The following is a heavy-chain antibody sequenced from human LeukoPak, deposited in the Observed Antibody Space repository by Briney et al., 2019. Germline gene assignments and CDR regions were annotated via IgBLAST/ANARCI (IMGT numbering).Heavy chain of an antibody. CDR3: ARWETAMVTFDY. CDR1: GGSISSGGYY. Sequence: PSQTLSLTCTVSGGSISSGGYYWSWIRQHPGKGLEWIGYIYYSGSTYYNPFLKSRVTISVDTSKNQFSLKLSSVTAADTAVYYCARWETAMVTFDYWGQGTLVTVSS. J-gene: IGHJ4*02. D-gene: IGHD5-18*01. V-gene: IGHV4-31*03. CDR2: IYYSGST.